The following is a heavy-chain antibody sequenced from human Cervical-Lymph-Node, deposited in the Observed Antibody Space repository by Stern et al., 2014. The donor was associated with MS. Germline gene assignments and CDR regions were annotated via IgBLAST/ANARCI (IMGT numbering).Heavy chain of an antibody. CDR1: GGTLSSYA. J-gene: IGHJ1*01. D-gene: IGHD6-13*01. CDR2: IIPIFGTA. Sequence: QVKLGEPGAEVKKTGSSVKVSCKASGGTLSSYAISWVRHAPGQGLDWIGGIIPIFGTANYAQKFQGRVTITADESTSTAYMELSSLRSEDTAVYYCARGTPIAAAEHWGQGTLVTVSS. V-gene: IGHV1-69*01. CDR3: ARGTPIAAAEH.